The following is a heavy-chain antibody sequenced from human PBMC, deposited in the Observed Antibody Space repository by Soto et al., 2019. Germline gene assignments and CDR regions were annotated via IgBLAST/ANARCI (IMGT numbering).Heavy chain of an antibody. CDR1: GFTFSSYA. D-gene: IGHD6-13*01. V-gene: IGHV3-66*01. CDR2: IYSGGST. Sequence: PGGSLRLSCAASGFTFSSYAMNWVRQAPGKGLEWVSVIYSGGSTYYADSVKGRFTISRDNSKNTLYLQMNSLRAEDTAVYYCAREGSSDSSSWTGFDYWGQGTLVTVSS. J-gene: IGHJ4*02. CDR3: AREGSSDSSSWTGFDY.